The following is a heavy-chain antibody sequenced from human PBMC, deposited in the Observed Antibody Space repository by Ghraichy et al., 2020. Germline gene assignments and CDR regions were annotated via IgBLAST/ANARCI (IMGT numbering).Heavy chain of an antibody. CDR2: IYYSGST. Sequence: SQTLSLTCTVSGGSISSYYWSWIRQPPGKGLEWIGYIYYSGSTNYNPSLKSRVTISVDTSKNQFSLKLSSVTAADTAVYYCARSDYYDSSGYYGYYYYGMDVWGQGTTVTVSS. J-gene: IGHJ6*02. CDR1: GGSISSYY. D-gene: IGHD3-22*01. V-gene: IGHV4-59*01. CDR3: ARSDYYDSSGYYGYYYYGMDV.